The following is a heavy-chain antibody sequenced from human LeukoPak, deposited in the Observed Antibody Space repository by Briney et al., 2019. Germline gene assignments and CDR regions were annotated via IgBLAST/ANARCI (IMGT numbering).Heavy chain of an antibody. CDR3: AREHSRDYFHY. J-gene: IGHJ4*02. D-gene: IGHD2-15*01. CDR1: GGSISTYY. Sequence: SETLSLTCTVSGGSISTYYWSWIRQPPGKGLEWIGYMYNSGSTNYNPSLKSRVTISVDTSKSQFSLKLRSVTAADTAVYYCAREHSRDYFHYWGQGTLVTVFS. V-gene: IGHV4-59*01. CDR2: MYNSGST.